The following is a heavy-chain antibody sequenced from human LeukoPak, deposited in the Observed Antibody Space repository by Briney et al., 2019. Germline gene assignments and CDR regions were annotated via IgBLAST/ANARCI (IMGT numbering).Heavy chain of an antibody. CDR2: ISSSSSYT. D-gene: IGHD5-24*01. CDR1: GFTSSDYY. Sequence: GGSLRLSCAASGFTSSDYYMSWIRQAPGKGLEWVSYISSSSSYTNYADSVKGRFTISRDNAKNSLYLQMNSLRAEDTAVYYCARARSGYNIGGYFDYWGQGTLVTVSS. V-gene: IGHV3-11*03. CDR3: ARARSGYNIGGYFDY. J-gene: IGHJ4*02.